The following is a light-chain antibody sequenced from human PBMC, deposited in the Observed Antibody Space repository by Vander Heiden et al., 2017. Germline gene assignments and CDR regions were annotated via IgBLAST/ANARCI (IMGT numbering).Light chain of an antibody. CDR2: DVS. J-gene: IGLJ1*01. V-gene: IGLV2-14*01. CDR3: SSYTSSSTLV. CDR1: SSDVGGYNY. Sequence: QSALTQPASVSGSPGQSITISCTGTSSDVGGYNYVSWYQQHPGKAPKLMIYDVSNRPSGVSNRFSGSKSGTTASLTIPGLQAEDEADYYCSSYTSSSTLVFGTGTKVTVL.